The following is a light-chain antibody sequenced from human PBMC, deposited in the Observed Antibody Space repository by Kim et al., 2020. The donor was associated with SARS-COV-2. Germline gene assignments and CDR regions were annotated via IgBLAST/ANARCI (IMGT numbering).Light chain of an antibody. CDR1: SPNIGAYYD. J-gene: IGLJ3*02. CDR2: GNT. V-gene: IGLV1-40*01. CDR3: QSYDRSLSGSV. Sequence: QGVTISCTGSSPNIGAYYDVHWYQQLPGTAPKLLIHGNTNRPSGVPDRFSGSKSGTSASLDITGLQAEDEAVYYCQSYDRSLSGSVFGGGTKVTVL.